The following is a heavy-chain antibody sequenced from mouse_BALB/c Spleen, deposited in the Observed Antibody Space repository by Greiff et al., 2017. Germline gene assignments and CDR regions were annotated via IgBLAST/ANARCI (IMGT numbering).Heavy chain of an antibody. CDR2: IDPANGNT. V-gene: IGHV14-3*02. CDR1: GFNIKDTY. Sequence: DVQLVESGAELVKPGASVKLSCTASGFNIKDTYMHWVKQRPEQGLEWIGRIDPANGNTKYDPKFQGKATITADTSSNTAYLQLSSLTSEDTAVYYCARSPTTATPMDYWGQGTSVTVSS. CDR3: ARSPTTATPMDY. D-gene: IGHD1-2*01. J-gene: IGHJ4*01.